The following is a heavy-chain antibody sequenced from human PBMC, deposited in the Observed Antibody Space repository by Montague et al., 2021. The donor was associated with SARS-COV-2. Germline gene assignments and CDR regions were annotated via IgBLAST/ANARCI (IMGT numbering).Heavy chain of an antibody. J-gene: IGHJ4*02. V-gene: IGHV3-74*01. D-gene: IGHD4-17*01. CDR3: ELHPYGDYEDY. CDR2: TSSVDSST. CDR1: GFTFSNYW. Sequence: SLRLSCAASGFTFSNYWMHWVRQAPGKGLAWVSRTSSVDSSTIYADSVKGRFTVSRDSAKNTLYLQMSSLRAEDTAVYYCELHPYGDYEDYWGQGTLVTVSS.